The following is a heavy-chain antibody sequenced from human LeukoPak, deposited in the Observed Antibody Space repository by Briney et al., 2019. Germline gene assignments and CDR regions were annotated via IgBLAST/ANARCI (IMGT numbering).Heavy chain of an antibody. CDR3: AKSSQGAFDI. CDR1: GFTFSNYG. J-gene: IGHJ3*02. V-gene: IGHV3-33*03. D-gene: IGHD2-15*01. CDR2: IWYDGSDK. Sequence: PGGSLRLSCAASGFTFSNYGMHWVRQAPGKGLEWVAVIWYDGSDKYHADSVKGRFTISRDNAKNSLYLQMNSLRAEDTAVYYCAKSSQGAFDIWGQGTMVTVSS.